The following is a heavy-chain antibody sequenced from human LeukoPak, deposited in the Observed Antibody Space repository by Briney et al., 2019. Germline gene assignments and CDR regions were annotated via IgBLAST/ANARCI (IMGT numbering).Heavy chain of an antibody. CDR3: AREVGTTSNNFDY. V-gene: IGHV1-2*06. CDR1: GYTFTSYY. Sequence: ASVKVSCKASGYTFTSYYMHWVRQAPGLGLEWMGRINPNNGGTIYAQQFQGRVTMTRDTSISTAYMELSRLRSDDTALYYCAREVGTTSNNFDYWGQGTLVTVSS. D-gene: IGHD1-26*01. CDR2: INPNNGGT. J-gene: IGHJ4*02.